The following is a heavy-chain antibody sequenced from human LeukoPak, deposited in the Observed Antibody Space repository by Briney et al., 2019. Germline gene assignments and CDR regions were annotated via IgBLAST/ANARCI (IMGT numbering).Heavy chain of an antibody. CDR1: GFTFSSYA. Sequence: PGGSLRLSCAASGFTFSSYAMHWVRQAPGKGLEWVAVISYDGSNKYYADSVKGRFTISRDNSKNTLYLQMNSLRAEDTAVYYCAREAIFGVVIRGGAFDIWGQGTMVTVSS. CDR2: ISYDGSNK. V-gene: IGHV3-30-3*01. D-gene: IGHD3-3*01. CDR3: AREAIFGVVIRGGAFDI. J-gene: IGHJ3*02.